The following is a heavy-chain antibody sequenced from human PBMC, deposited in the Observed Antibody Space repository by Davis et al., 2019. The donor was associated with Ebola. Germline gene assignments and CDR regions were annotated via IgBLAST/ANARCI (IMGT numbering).Heavy chain of an antibody. V-gene: IGHV3-72*01. D-gene: IGHD1-26*01. CDR1: GLPFSDHY. Sequence: SCAASGLPFSDHYFDWVRQAPGKGLEWVGRIKNEANGYTTEYAASVKGRFTISRDDSKDSLYLQMNSLKTEDTAAYYCMSVGTTRWGQGTLVTVSS. J-gene: IGHJ4*02. CDR2: IKNEANGYTT. CDR3: MSVGTTR.